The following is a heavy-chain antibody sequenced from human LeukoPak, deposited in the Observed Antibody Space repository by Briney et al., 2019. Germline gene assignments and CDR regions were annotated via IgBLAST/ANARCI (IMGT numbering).Heavy chain of an antibody. Sequence: GASVKVSCKASGYTFTNYDINWVRHASGQGLEWMGWMNPNSGDTGYAQKFQGRVTMTRNTSISTAYMELSSLRSEDTAVYYCARGPPESTNSDYWGQGTLVTVSS. CDR3: ARGPPESTNSDY. CDR1: GYTFTNYD. CDR2: MNPNSGDT. V-gene: IGHV1-8*01. J-gene: IGHJ4*02.